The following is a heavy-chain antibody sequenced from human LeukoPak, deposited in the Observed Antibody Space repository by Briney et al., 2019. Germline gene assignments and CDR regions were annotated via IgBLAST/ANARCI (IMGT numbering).Heavy chain of an antibody. CDR2: IYYSGST. D-gene: IGHD6-19*01. Sequence: PSETLSLTCTVSGGSISSSSYYWGWIRQPPGKGLEGIGSIYYSGSTYYNPSLKSRVTISVDTSKNQFSLKLSSVTAADTAVYYCARHHVAVAGTGWFDPWGQGTLVTVSS. V-gene: IGHV4-39*01. CDR3: ARHHVAVAGTGWFDP. CDR1: GGSISSSSYY. J-gene: IGHJ5*02.